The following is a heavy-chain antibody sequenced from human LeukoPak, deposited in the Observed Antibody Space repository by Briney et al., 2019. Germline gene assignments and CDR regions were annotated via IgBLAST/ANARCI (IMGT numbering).Heavy chain of an antibody. V-gene: IGHV5-51*01. Sequence: GESLKISCKGSGYTFTNYWIGWVRQMPGKGLEWMGIIYPGDSDTRYSPSFQGQVTISADKSISTAYLQWSSLKASDTAMYYCARGYCSSTSCYIFPFDYWGQGTLVTVSS. CDR1: GYTFTNYW. D-gene: IGHD2-2*02. CDR3: ARGYCSSTSCYIFPFDY. CDR2: IYPGDSDT. J-gene: IGHJ4*02.